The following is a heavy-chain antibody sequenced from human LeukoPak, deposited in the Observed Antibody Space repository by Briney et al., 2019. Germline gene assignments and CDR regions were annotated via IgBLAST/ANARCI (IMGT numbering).Heavy chain of an antibody. CDR2: IKTDGSST. CDR3: ARDPGQYGSGARGGFDI. CDR1: GFTFSSYW. J-gene: IGHJ3*02. V-gene: IGHV3-74*01. Sequence: GGSLRLSCAASGFTFSSYWMHWVRQAPGKGLVWVSHIKTDGSSTNYAESVKGRFTISRDNAKNTVYLQMNSLRAEDTAVYYCARDPGQYGSGARGGFDIWGQGTMVTVSS. D-gene: IGHD3-10*01.